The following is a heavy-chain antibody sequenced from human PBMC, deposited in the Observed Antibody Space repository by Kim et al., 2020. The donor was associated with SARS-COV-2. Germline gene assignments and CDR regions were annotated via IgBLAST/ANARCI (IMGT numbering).Heavy chain of an antibody. Sequence: GGSLRLSCAASGFTFSTYAMNWVRQAPGKGLEWVSTITGNGACTDYADAVKGRFTFSRANYKYTVYQQMHSLRAEDTALYYCSKDPIPGDKVVWFDPWGQGTLLTVSS. D-gene: IGHD5-12*01. V-gene: IGHV3-23*01. CDR1: GFTFSTYA. CDR3: SKDPIPGDKVVWFDP. J-gene: IGHJ5*02. CDR2: ITGNGACT.